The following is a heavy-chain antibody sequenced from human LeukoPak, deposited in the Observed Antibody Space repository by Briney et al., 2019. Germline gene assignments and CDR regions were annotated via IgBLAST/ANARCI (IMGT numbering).Heavy chain of an antibody. D-gene: IGHD6-13*01. J-gene: IGHJ5*02. CDR2: TYYRSKWYN. Sequence: SQTLSLTCAISGDSVSSNSAAWNWIRQSPSRGLEWLGRTYYRSKWYNDHAESVKSRITINPDTSKNQFSLQLNSVTPEDTAVYYCARGGGIAAASNWFDPWGQGTLVTVSS. CDR1: GDSVSSNSAA. V-gene: IGHV6-1*01. CDR3: ARGGGIAAASNWFDP.